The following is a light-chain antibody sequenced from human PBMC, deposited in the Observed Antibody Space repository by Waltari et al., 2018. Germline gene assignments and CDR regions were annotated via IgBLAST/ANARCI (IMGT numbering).Light chain of an antibody. CDR3: QQGRAFPPT. V-gene: IGKV1-12*01. CDR2: AVS. Sequence: EIQMTQSPSSVSASVGDGVTITCRAGQDISGALAWYQQKPGQAPNLLIYAVSTLQTGVPPRFSGSGSGTDFTLTIRSLQPEDLGTYYCQQGRAFPPTFGPGTNVEIK. J-gene: IGKJ3*01. CDR1: QDISGA.